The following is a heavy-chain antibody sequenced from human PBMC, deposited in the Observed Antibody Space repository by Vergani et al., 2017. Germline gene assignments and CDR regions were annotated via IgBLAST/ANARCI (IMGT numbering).Heavy chain of an antibody. J-gene: IGHJ4*02. CDR2: IGKDGINT. V-gene: IGHV3-30*02. CDR3: AKYVRDSTDSLSDS. D-gene: IGHD2-21*02. CDR1: GFTFSNFS. Sequence: QVQLVESAGGVVQPGGSLRLTCSASGFTFSNFSMHWIRQAPGKGLEWLAYIGKDGINTRYRDAVKGRFTVSRDNSKDILYLQMDSLRIEDTALYYCAKYVRDSTDSLSDSGGTGTLVIVSS.